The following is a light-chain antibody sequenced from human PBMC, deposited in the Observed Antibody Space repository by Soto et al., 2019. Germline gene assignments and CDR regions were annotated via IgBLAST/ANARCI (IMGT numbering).Light chain of an antibody. J-gene: IGKJ4*01. CDR1: QSVSSY. CDR3: QQRSNLLT. CDR2: DAS. Sequence: IVLTQSPATLSLSPGERATLSCRASQSVSSYLGWYQQKPGQAPRLLIYDASNRSNGIPARFSGSGSGTDFTFTISSLEPEDFAVYYCQQRSNLLTFGGGTKVEIK. V-gene: IGKV3-11*01.